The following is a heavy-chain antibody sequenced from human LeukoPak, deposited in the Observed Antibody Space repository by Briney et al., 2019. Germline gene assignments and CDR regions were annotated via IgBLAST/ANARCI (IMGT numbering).Heavy chain of an antibody. CDR2: INPNSGGT. CDR1: GYAFIGYY. V-gene: IGHV1-2*02. CDR3: ARGIVEVVAATQDY. J-gene: IGHJ4*02. Sequence: ASVKVSCKTSGYAFIGYYMHWVRQAPGQGLEWMRWINPNSGGTHYAQKFQGRVTMTRDTSISTGYMELSRLRSDDTAVYYCARGIVEVVAATQDYWGQGTLVTVSS. D-gene: IGHD2-15*01.